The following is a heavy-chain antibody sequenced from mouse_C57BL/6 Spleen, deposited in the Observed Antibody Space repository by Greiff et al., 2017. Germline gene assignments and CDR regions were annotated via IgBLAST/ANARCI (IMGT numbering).Heavy chain of an antibody. CDR3: ARWLLRESYFDY. J-gene: IGHJ2*01. CDR2: INPSSGYT. Sequence: VQLQESGADLAKPGASVTLSCKASGYTFTSYWMHWVKQRPGQGLEWIGYINPSSGYTKYNQKFKDKATLTADKSSSTAYMQLSSLTYEDSAVYYCARWLLRESYFDYWGQGTTLTVSS. CDR1: GYTFTSYW. D-gene: IGHD1-1*01. V-gene: IGHV1-7*01.